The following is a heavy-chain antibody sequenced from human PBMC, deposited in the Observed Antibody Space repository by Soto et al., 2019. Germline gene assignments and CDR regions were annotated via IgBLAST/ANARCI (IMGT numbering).Heavy chain of an antibody. Sequence: QVQLVQSGAEVKKPGSSVKVSCKASGGTFSSYAISWVRQAPGQGLEWMGGIIPIFGTANYAQKFRGRVTITADESTSTAYMELSSLRSEDTAVYYCAGDRNDYGDGRDAFDIWGQGTMVTVSS. CDR3: AGDRNDYGDGRDAFDI. V-gene: IGHV1-69*12. CDR2: IIPIFGTA. CDR1: GGTFSSYA. D-gene: IGHD4-17*01. J-gene: IGHJ3*02.